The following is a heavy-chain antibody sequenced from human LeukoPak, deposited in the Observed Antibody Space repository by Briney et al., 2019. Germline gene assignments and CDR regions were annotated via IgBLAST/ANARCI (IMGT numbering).Heavy chain of an antibody. CDR2: ISGSGDTT. V-gene: IGHV3-23*01. CDR3: AEKITASASGSYDS. D-gene: IGHD3-10*01. J-gene: IGHJ4*02. CDR1: GFTFSSYV. Sequence: GGSLRLSCAASGFTFSSYVMTWVRQAPGKGLEWVSVISGSGDTTYYAYSVKGRFTISRDNSKNTLYLQMNSLRAEDTAVYYCAEKITASASGSYDSWGQGTLVTVSS.